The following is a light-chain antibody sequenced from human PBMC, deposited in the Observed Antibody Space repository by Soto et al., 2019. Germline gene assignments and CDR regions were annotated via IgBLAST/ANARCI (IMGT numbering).Light chain of an antibody. Sequence: QPVLTQSPSASASLGASVTVTCTLSSGHSSNAVAWHQQQPEKGPRYLMRLNSDGSHSKGDGIPDRFTGSSSGADRYLTISSLQSEDEADDYCQTWGTGIVVFGGGTKLTVL. J-gene: IGLJ3*02. CDR3: QTWGTGIVV. V-gene: IGLV4-69*01. CDR1: SGHSSNA. CDR2: LNSDGSH.